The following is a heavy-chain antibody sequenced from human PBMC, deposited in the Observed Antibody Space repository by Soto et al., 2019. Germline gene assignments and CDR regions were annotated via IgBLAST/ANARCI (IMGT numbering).Heavy chain of an antibody. J-gene: IGHJ5*02. CDR2: ISGSGGST. CDR1: GFTFSSYA. V-gene: IGHV3-23*01. Sequence: GGSLRLSCAASGFTFSSYAMSWVRQAPGKGLEWVSAISGSGGSTYYADSVKGRFTISRDNSKNTLYLQMNSLRAEDTAVYYCAKDRLVSLAAAGIGWFDPWGQGTMVTVSS. D-gene: IGHD6-13*01. CDR3: AKDRLVSLAAAGIGWFDP.